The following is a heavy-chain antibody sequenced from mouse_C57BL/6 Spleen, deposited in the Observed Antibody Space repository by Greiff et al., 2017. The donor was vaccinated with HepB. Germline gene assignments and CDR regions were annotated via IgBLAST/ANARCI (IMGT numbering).Heavy chain of an antibody. D-gene: IGHD3-2*02. J-gene: IGHJ4*01. Sequence: VQLQQSGAELVKPGASVKISCKASGYAFSSYWMNWVKQRPGKGLEWIGQIYPGDGDTNYNGKFKGKATLTADKSSSTAYMQLSSLTSEDSAVYFCARYSSGYDAMDDWGQGTSVTVSS. V-gene: IGHV1-80*01. CDR2: IYPGDGDT. CDR1: GYAFSSYW. CDR3: ARYSSGYDAMDD.